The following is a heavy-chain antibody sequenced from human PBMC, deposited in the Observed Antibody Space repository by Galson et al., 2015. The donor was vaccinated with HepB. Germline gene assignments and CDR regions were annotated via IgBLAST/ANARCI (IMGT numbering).Heavy chain of an antibody. D-gene: IGHD6-19*01. J-gene: IGHJ6*03. CDR1: GGTFSSYA. Sequence: SVKVSCKASGGTFSSYAISWVRQAPGQGLEWMGGIIPIFGTANYAQKFQGRVTITADESTSTAYMELSSLRSEDTAVYYCARVRVIAVAGTYYYYYMDVWGKVTTVTVSS. CDR3: ARVRVIAVAGTYYYYYMDV. V-gene: IGHV1-69*13. CDR2: IIPIFGTA.